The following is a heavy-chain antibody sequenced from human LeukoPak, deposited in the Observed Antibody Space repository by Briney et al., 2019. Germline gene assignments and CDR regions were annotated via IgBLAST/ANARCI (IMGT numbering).Heavy chain of an antibody. CDR1: GFSLSNYW. V-gene: IGHV3-7*01. Sequence: PGGSLRLSCAASGFSLSNYWMNWVRQAPGKGVEWVANIKQDGSEKNYVDSVKGRFSIPRDNAKNSLILQMNSLRDEDTAVYYCARGVWSPFDSWGQGTLVSVSS. J-gene: IGHJ4*02. CDR2: IKQDGSEK. D-gene: IGHD2-8*02. CDR3: ARGVWSPFDS.